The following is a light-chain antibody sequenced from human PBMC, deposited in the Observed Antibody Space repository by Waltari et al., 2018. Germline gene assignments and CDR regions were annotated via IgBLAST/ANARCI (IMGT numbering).Light chain of an antibody. V-gene: IGLV2-8*01. CDR1: SSDIGSYNS. J-gene: IGLJ2*01. Sequence: QAALTQPHSVSGSPGQSVTISCTGTSSDIGSYNSVSWYQQHPGTAPKLMIYDVSRLASGVSDLFSGSKSGNTASLTISGLQAEDEADYHCSSFSASNNFLFGGGTRLIVL. CDR2: DVS. CDR3: SSFSASNNFL.